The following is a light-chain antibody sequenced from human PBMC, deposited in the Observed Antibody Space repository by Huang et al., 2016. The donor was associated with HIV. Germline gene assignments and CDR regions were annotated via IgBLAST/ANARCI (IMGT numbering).Light chain of an antibody. CDR2: GAS. CDR1: QSVSSN. Sequence: EIVMTQSPATLSVSPGERATRSCRASQSVSSNLAWYQQKPGQAPRPLIYGASTSATGIPARFSGSGSGTEFTLTISSLQSEDFAVYYCQQYNNWPSWTFGQGTKVEIK. J-gene: IGKJ1*01. CDR3: QQYNNWPSWT. V-gene: IGKV3-15*01.